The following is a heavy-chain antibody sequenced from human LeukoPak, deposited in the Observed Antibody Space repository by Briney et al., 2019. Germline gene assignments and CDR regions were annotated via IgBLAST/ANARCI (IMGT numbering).Heavy chain of an antibody. D-gene: IGHD6-19*01. Sequence: PSETPSLTCAVYGGSFSDYYWSWIRQPPGKGLEWIGEINHSGSTNYNPSLKSRVTISVDTSKNQFSLKLSSVTAADTAVYYCASSLLGSSGWPESEYFHHWGQGTLVIVSS. CDR3: ASSLLGSSGWPESEYFHH. CDR2: INHSGST. V-gene: IGHV4-34*01. J-gene: IGHJ1*01. CDR1: GGSFSDYY.